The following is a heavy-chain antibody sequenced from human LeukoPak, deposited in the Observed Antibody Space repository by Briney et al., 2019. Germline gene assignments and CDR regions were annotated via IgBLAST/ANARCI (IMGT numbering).Heavy chain of an antibody. V-gene: IGHV4-59*08. CDR3: ARHYVVASPGAYFGY. J-gene: IGHJ4*02. CDR2: VYYNGRT. CDR1: GDSLSSYY. Sequence: SETLSLTCTVSGDSLSSYYWSWIRQPPGKGLEWIAYVYYNGRTNYNPSLKGRVTMSADTSKNRFSLKLTSVSAADTAVYFCARHYVVASPGAYFGYWGQGTLVTVSS. D-gene: IGHD2-21*01.